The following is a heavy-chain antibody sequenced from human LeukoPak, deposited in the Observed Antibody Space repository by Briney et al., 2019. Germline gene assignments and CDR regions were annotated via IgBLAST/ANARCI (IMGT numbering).Heavy chain of an antibody. J-gene: IGHJ4*02. CDR1: GYSISSGYY. CDR2: IYHSGST. D-gene: IGHD3-10*01. CDR3: ARRLTMVRGVDY. Sequence: SETLSLTCAVSGYSISSGYYWGWIRPPPGKGREWIGRIYHSGSTYYNPSLKSRVTISVDTSKNQFSLKLSSVTAADTAVYYCARRLTMVRGVDYWGQGTLVTVSS. V-gene: IGHV4-38-2*01.